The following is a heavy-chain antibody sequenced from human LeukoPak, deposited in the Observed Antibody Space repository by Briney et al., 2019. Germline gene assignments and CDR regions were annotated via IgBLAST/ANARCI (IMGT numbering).Heavy chain of an antibody. V-gene: IGHV4-59*08. D-gene: IGHD2-21*01. Sequence: SETLSLTCTVSGGSISSYYWSWIRQPPGKGLEWIGYIYNSGSTNYNPSLKSRVTISVDTSKNQFSLKLSSVTAADTAVYYCARGVMAYYYYGMGVWGQGTTVTVSS. CDR1: GGSISSYY. CDR3: ARGVMAYYYYGMGV. CDR2: IYNSGST. J-gene: IGHJ6*02.